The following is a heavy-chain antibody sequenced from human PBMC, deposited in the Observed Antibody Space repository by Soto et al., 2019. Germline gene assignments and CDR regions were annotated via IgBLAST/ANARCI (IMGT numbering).Heavy chain of an antibody. J-gene: IGHJ6*02. D-gene: IGHD1-26*01. CDR1: GGSFSGYY. CDR3: ARAWELPGIYYYYGMDV. CDR2: INHSGST. Sequence: SETLSLTCAVYGGSFSGYYWSWIRQPPGKGLEWIGEINHSGSTNYNPSLKSRVTISVDTSKNQFSLKLSSVTAADTAVYYCARAWELPGIYYYYGMDVWGQGTTVTVSS. V-gene: IGHV4-34*01.